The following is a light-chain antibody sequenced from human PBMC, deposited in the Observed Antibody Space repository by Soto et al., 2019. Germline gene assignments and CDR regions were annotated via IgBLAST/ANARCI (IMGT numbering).Light chain of an antibody. Sequence: QSLLTHPASVSGSPGQSITISCTGTSSDVGGYNYVSWYQQHPGKAPKLMIYEVSNRPSGVSNRFSGSKSGNTASLTISGLQAEDEADYYCSSYTSSSTPYVFGAGTKVTVL. CDR2: EVS. J-gene: IGLJ1*01. CDR1: SSDVGGYNY. V-gene: IGLV2-14*01. CDR3: SSYTSSSTPYV.